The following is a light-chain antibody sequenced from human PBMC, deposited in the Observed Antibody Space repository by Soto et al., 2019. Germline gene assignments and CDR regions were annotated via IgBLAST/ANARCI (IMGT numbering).Light chain of an antibody. Sequence: DIQMTQCPSSVSASVGDRLTIPCRASQSINNWLAWYQQKPRQAPNLLIYDASTLNSGVPSRFNGSRSGTEFTLTIGSLQPDDFATYYCQQYDNYSWTFGQGTKVDIK. CDR2: DAS. CDR1: QSINNW. V-gene: IGKV1-5*01. J-gene: IGKJ1*01. CDR3: QQYDNYSWT.